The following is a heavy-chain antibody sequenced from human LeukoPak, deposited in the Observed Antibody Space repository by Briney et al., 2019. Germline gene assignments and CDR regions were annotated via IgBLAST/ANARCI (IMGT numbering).Heavy chain of an antibody. CDR2: IYYSGST. CDR1: GYSLSSSNW. CDR3: ARVGQLVPFDY. Sequence: SETLSLTCAVSGYSLSSSNWWGWIRQPPGKGLEWIGYIYYSGSTYYNPSLKSRVTISVDTSKNQFSLKLSSVTAADTAVYYCARVGQLVPFDYWGQGTLVTVSS. J-gene: IGHJ4*02. D-gene: IGHD6-6*01. V-gene: IGHV4-28*03.